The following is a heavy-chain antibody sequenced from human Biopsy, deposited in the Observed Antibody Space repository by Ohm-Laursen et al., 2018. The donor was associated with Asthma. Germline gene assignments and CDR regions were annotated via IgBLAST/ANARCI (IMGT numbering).Heavy chain of an antibody. D-gene: IGHD2-21*02. CDR1: GGSINNFY. CDR2: VYYSGST. Sequence: VTLSLTCTVSGGSINNFYWSWIRQPPGKGLESIGHVYYSGSTNYNPSLKSRVTISIDASKNQFSLKQTSVTAADTAVYYCARGVDRVTGLLDHFDSWGQGTLVTVSS. V-gene: IGHV4-59*01. J-gene: IGHJ4*02. CDR3: ARGVDRVTGLLDHFDS.